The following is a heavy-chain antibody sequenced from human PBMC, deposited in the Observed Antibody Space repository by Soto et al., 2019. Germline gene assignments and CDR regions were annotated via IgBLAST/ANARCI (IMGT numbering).Heavy chain of an antibody. CDR2: IIPIFGTA. V-gene: IGHV1-69*13. Sequence: GASVKVSCKASGGTFSSYAISWVRQAPGQGLEWMGGIIPIFGTANYAQKFQGRVAITADESTSTAYMELSSLRSEETAVYYCARGGDIVVVPAALGGYYYYYYGMDVWGQGTTVTVSS. J-gene: IGHJ6*02. D-gene: IGHD2-2*01. CDR3: ARGGDIVVVPAALGGYYYYYYGMDV. CDR1: GGTFSSYA.